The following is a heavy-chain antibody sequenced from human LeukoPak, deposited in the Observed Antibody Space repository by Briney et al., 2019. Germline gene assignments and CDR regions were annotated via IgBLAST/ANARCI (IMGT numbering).Heavy chain of an antibody. J-gene: IGHJ4*02. CDR2: IYTSGST. Sequence: PSETLSLTCTVSGGSVSSGTYYWTWIRQPAWKGLEWIGRIYTSGSTNFDPSLKSRVSISLDTSQNQFSLKLSSVTAADTAVYYCAREGAARNFDYWGQGILVTVSS. D-gene: IGHD6-6*01. V-gene: IGHV4-61*02. CDR1: GGSVSSGTYY. CDR3: AREGAARNFDY.